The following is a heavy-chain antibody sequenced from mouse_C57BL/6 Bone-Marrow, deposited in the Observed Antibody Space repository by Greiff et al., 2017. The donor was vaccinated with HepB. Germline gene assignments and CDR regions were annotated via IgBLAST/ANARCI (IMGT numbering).Heavy chain of an antibody. CDR2: IWTGGGT. D-gene: IGHD1-1*01. Sequence: VQVVESGPGLVAPSQSLSITCTVSGFSLTSYAISWVRQPPGKGLEWLGVIWTGGGTNYNSALKSRLSISKDNSKRQVFLKMNSLQTDDTARYYCARTPHYYGSSYDAMDYWGQGTSVTVSS. J-gene: IGHJ4*01. V-gene: IGHV2-9-1*01. CDR3: ARTPHYYGSSYDAMDY. CDR1: GFSLTSYA.